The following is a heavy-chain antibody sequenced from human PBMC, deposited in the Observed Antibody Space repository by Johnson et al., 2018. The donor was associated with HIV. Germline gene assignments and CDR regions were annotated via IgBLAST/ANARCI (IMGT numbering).Heavy chain of an antibody. CDR3: ARALTTDAFDI. Sequence: QVQLVESGGGVVQPGRSLRLSCAASGFTFSSYGMLWVRQAPGKGLEWVAVISYDGSERYYADSVKGRFTISRDSSKNTLYLQMNSLRAEDTAVYYCARALTTDAFDIWGQGTMVTVSS. V-gene: IGHV3-30*03. CDR1: GFTFSSYG. D-gene: IGHD4-17*01. J-gene: IGHJ3*02. CDR2: ISYDGSER.